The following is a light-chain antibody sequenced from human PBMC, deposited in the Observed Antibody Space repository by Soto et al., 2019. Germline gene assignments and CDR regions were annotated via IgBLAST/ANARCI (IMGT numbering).Light chain of an antibody. CDR2: AAS. J-gene: IGKJ1*01. CDR1: QGISNY. Sequence: AIRMTQSPSSLSASTGDRVTITCRASQGISNYLAWYQQKPGKAPKVLIHAASTLQGGVPSRFSGSGSGTDFTLTISYLQSEDFATYYCQQYYTHPWTFGHGTKVDIK. CDR3: QQYYTHPWT. V-gene: IGKV1-8*01.